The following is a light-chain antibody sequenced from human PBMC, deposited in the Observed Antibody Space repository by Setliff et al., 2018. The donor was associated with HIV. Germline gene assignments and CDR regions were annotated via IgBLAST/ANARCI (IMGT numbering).Light chain of an antibody. V-gene: IGLV1-47*01. CDR3: AAWDDSLSKV. Sequence: QSVLTQPPSASGTPGQRVTISCSGSSSNIGSNYVYWYQQLPGTAPKLLIYGNNQRPSGVPDRFSGSKSGTSASLAIGGLRSEDEADYYCAAWDDSLSKVFGTGTKVTVL. J-gene: IGLJ1*01. CDR2: GNN. CDR1: SSNIGSNY.